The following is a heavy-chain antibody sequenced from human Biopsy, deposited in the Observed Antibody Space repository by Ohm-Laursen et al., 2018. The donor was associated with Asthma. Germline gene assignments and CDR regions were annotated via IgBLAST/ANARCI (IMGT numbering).Heavy chain of an antibody. D-gene: IGHD1-26*01. CDR3: ARQKLVAAEGPFDM. CDR2: INHSGST. J-gene: IGHJ3*02. V-gene: IGHV4-34*01. CDR1: GGSFSGYY. Sequence: SETLSLTCAVYGGSFSGYYWSWTRQPPGKGLEWIGEINHSGSTNYNPSLKSRVTISVDTSKNQFSLKLSSVTAADTAVYYCARQKLVAAEGPFDMWGQGTMVIVSS.